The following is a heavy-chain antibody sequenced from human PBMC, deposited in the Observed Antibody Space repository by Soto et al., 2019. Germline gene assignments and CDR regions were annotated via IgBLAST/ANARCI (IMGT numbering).Heavy chain of an antibody. J-gene: IGHJ4*02. CDR3: ARAGEYCGGDCYEYYFDY. V-gene: IGHV3-30-3*01. CDR2: ISYDGSNK. CDR1: GFTFSSYA. D-gene: IGHD2-21*02. Sequence: GGSLRLSCAASGFTFSSYAMHWVRQAPGKGLEWVAVISYDGSNKYYADSVKGRFTISRDTSKNTLYMQMNSLRAEDTAVYYCARAGEYCGGDCYEYYFDYWGQGT.